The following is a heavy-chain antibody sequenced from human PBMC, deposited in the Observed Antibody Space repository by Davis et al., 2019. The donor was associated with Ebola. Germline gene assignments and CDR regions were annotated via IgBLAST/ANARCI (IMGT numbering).Heavy chain of an antibody. CDR1: GFTFSSYA. CDR3: ARTSCSSTSCYSNFEY. J-gene: IGHJ4*02. D-gene: IGHD2-2*02. CDR2: ISYDGSNK. Sequence: GESLKISCAASGFTFSSYAMHWVRQAPGKGLEWVAVISYDGSNKYYADSVKGRFTISRDNSKNTLYLQMNSLRAEDTAVYYCARTSCSSTSCYSNFEYWGQGTLVTVSS. V-gene: IGHV3-30-3*01.